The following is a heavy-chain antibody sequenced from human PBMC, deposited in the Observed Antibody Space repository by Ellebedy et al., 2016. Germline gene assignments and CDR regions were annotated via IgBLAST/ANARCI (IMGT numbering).Heavy chain of an antibody. J-gene: IGHJ4*02. V-gene: IGHV3-23*01. D-gene: IGHD4-17*01. CDR3: RQGHYADL. CDR2: ISGAGTNT. CDR1: GLTFSNFF. Sequence: GESLKISXAASGLTFSNFFMTWVRQAPGKGLEWVSTISGAGTNTYFADSVRGRFTISRDNSANTLYLHMSSLRAEDTAVYYCRQGHYADLWGQGTLVTVSS.